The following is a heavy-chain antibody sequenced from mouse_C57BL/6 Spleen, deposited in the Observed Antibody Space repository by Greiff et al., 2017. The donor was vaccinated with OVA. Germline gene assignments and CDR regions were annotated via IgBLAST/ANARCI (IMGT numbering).Heavy chain of an antibody. CDR1: GFSLTSYG. V-gene: IGHV2-2*01. Sequence: VQLQQSGPGLVQPSQSLTITCTASGFSLTSYGVHWVRQSPGKGLEWLGVIGSGGSTDYYAAFISSLSISKDNSKSQVFFKMNSLQADDAAVYYCARDTPYYLDYWGQGTTLTVSS. J-gene: IGHJ2*01. CDR2: IGSGGST. CDR3: ARDTPYYLDY. D-gene: IGHD5-1-1*01.